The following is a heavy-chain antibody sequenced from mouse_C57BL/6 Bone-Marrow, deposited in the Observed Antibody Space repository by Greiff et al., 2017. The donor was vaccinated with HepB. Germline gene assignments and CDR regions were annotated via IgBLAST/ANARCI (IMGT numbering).Heavy chain of an antibody. CDR3: ARDEVGRRFAY. V-gene: IGHV7-1*01. CDR1: GFTFSDFY. Sequence: EVQRVDSGGGLVQSGRSLRLSCATSGFTFSDFYMEWVRQAPGKGLEWIAASRNKANDYTTEYSASVKGRFIVSRDTSQSILYLQMNALRAEDTAIYYCARDEVGRRFAYWGQGTLVTVSA. CDR2: SRNKANDYTT. J-gene: IGHJ3*01. D-gene: IGHD1-3*01.